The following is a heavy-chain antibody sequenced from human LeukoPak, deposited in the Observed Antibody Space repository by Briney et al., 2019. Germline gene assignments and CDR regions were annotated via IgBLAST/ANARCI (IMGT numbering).Heavy chain of an antibody. Sequence: GGSLRLSCAASGFTFSSYSMNWVRQAPGKGLEWVSYISSSSSTIYYADSVKGRFTISRDNAKNSLYLQMNSLRAEDTAVYYCYSSSWYGDFDYWGQGTLVTVSS. CDR2: ISSSSSTI. V-gene: IGHV3-48*01. CDR3: YSSSWYGDFDY. J-gene: IGHJ4*02. D-gene: IGHD6-13*01. CDR1: GFTFSSYS.